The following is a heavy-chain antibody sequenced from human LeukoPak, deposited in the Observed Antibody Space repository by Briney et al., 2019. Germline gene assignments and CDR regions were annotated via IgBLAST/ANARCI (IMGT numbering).Heavy chain of an antibody. D-gene: IGHD3-22*01. Sequence: GASVKVSCKASGYTFTSYGISWVRQAPGQGLEWMGGIIPIFGTANYAQKFQGRVTITADESTSTAYMELSSLRSEDTAVYYCAREGGEPDYYDGSPHYGMDVWGQGTTVTVSS. V-gene: IGHV1-69*13. CDR2: IIPIFGTA. CDR3: AREGGEPDYYDGSPHYGMDV. CDR1: GYTFTSYG. J-gene: IGHJ6*02.